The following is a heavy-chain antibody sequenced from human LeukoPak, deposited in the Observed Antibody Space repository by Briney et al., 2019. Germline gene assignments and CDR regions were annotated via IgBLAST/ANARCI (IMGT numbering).Heavy chain of an antibody. CDR1: GGSISSYY. V-gene: IGHV4-59*08. CDR3: ARAIAAAGMTAFDI. CDR2: IYYSGST. Sequence: SETLSLTYTVSGGSISSYYWSWIRQPPGKGLEWIGYIYYSGSTNYNPSLKSRVTISVDTSKNQFSLKLSSVTAADTAVYYCARAIAAAGMTAFDIWGQGTMVTVSS. D-gene: IGHD6-13*01. J-gene: IGHJ3*02.